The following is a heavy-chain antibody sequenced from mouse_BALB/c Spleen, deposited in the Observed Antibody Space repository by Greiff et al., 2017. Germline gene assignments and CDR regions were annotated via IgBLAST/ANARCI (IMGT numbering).Heavy chain of an antibody. V-gene: IGHV3-2*02. J-gene: IGHJ3*01. Sequence: VQLQQSGPGLVKPSQSLSLTCTVTGYSITSDYAWNWIRQFPGNKLEWMGYISYSGSTSYNPSLKSRISITRDTSKNQFFLQLNSVTTEDTATYYCAGEKFAYWGQGTLVTVSA. CDR1: GYSITSDYA. CDR3: AGEKFAY. CDR2: ISYSGST.